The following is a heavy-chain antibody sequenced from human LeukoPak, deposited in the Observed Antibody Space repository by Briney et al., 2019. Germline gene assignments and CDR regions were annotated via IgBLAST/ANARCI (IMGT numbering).Heavy chain of an antibody. V-gene: IGHV3-21*01. CDR2: ISSSSSYI. Sequence: GGSLRLSCAASGFTFHNYGMSWVRQAPGKGLEWVSSISSSSSYIYYADSVKGRFTISRDNAKNSLYLQMNSLRAEDTAVYYCARDHPLNSYYGSGSFDYWGQGTLVTVSS. J-gene: IGHJ4*02. D-gene: IGHD3-10*01. CDR3: ARDHPLNSYYGSGSFDY. CDR1: GFTFHNYG.